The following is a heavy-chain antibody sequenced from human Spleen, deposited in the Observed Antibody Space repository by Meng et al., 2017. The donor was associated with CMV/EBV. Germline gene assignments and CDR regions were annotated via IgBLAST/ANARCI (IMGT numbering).Heavy chain of an antibody. J-gene: IGHJ4*02. Sequence: GESLKFSRKGSGNSFTSYWIGWVRQMPGKVLEWMGISYSGDSETRYSPSFQGQVTTTADKSSSTAYLLWSSLKDSDTAIYYCARLYCSSTSCYLGGHYFDYWGQGTLVTVSS. CDR2: SYSGDSET. V-gene: IGHV5-51*01. CDR1: GNSFTSYW. CDR3: ARLYCSSTSCYLGGHYFDY. D-gene: IGHD2-2*01.